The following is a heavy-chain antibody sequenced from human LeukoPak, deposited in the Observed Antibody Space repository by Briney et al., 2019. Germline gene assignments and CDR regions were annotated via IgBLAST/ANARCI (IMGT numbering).Heavy chain of an antibody. Sequence: GGSLRLSCAASGFTFSSYAMSWVRQALGKGLEWVSAISGSGGSTYYADSVKGRFTISRDNSKNTLYLQMNSLRAEDTAVYYCAKGDPMVRGVYYYYMDVWGKGTTVTVSS. CDR1: GFTFSSYA. D-gene: IGHD3-10*01. CDR2: ISGSGGST. J-gene: IGHJ6*03. V-gene: IGHV3-23*01. CDR3: AKGDPMVRGVYYYYMDV.